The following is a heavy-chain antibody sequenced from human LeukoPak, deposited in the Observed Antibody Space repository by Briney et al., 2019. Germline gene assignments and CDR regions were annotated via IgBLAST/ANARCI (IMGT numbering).Heavy chain of an antibody. Sequence: PSETLSLTCTVSGGSISSYYWSWIRQPPGKGLEWIGYIYYSGSTNYNPSLKSRVTISVDTSKNQFSLKLSSVTAADTAVYYCARDARGYYYGPPKFDPWGQGTLVTVSS. D-gene: IGHD3-10*01. J-gene: IGHJ5*02. CDR2: IYYSGST. CDR3: ARDARGYYYGPPKFDP. V-gene: IGHV4-59*01. CDR1: GGSISSYY.